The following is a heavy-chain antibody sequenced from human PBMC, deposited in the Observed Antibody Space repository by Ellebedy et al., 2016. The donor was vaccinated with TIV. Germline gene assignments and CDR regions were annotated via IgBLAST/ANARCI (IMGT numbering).Heavy chain of an antibody. J-gene: IGHJ5*02. CDR2: IYPGDSDT. Sequence: GESLKISCKGSGYNFTSYWIGWVRQMPGKGLEWMGIIYPGDSDTRYSPSFQGKVTISADKSITTAYLQWSSLKASDTAIYYCARRFSSLRFGVFDPWGQGTLVTVSS. CDR1: GYNFTSYW. D-gene: IGHD5/OR15-5a*01. V-gene: IGHV5-51*01. CDR3: ARRFSSLRFGVFDP.